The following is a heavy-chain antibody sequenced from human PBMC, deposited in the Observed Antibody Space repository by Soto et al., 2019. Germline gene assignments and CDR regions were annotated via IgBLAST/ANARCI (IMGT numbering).Heavy chain of an antibody. V-gene: IGHV4-39*01. CDR3: ARRVYYYDSSGYTDAFDI. CDR2: IYYSGST. Sequence: PSETLSLTCTVSGGSISSSSYYWGWIRQPPGKGLEWIGSIYYSGSTYYNPSLKSRVTISVDTSKNQFSLKLSSVTAADTAVYYCARRVYYYDSSGYTDAFDIWGQGTMVTVSS. J-gene: IGHJ3*02. D-gene: IGHD3-22*01. CDR1: GGSISSSSYY.